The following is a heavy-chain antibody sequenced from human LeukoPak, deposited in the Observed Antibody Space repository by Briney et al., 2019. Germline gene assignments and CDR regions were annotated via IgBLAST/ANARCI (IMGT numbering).Heavy chain of an antibody. J-gene: IGHJ4*02. CDR3: ANSVDTTMANFDY. CDR2: ISYDGSNK. CDR1: VFTFRRYG. D-gene: IGHD5-18*01. V-gene: IGHV3-30*18. Sequence: GRSLRLSCGAYVFTFRRYGMHWVRQAPGKGLEWVAVISYDGSNKYYADSVKGRFTISRDNSKNTLYLQMNSLRATDTAVYYCANSVDTTMANFDYWGQGTLVTVSS.